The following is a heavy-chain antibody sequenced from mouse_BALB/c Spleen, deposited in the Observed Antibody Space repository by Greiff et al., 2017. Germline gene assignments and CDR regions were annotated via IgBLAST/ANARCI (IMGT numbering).Heavy chain of an antibody. CDR1: GYTFTSYW. Sequence: QVQLKQSGAELAKPGASVKMSCKASGYTFTSYWMHWVKQRPGQGLEWIGYINPSTGYTEYNQKFKDKATLTADKSSSTAYMQLSSLTSEDSAVYYCASDMDYWGQGTSVTVSS. CDR2: INPSTGYT. CDR3: ASDMDY. V-gene: IGHV1-7*01. J-gene: IGHJ4*01.